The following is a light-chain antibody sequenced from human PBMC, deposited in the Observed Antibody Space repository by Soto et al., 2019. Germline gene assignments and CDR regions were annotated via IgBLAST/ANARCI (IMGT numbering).Light chain of an antibody. Sequence: DLQMTQSPSSLSASVGARVTITCRASQSISSYLNWYQQKPGKAPKLLIYSASNLQGGVPSRFSGSGSGTDFTLTIGSLQPEDFATYYCQQNYSTPITFGQGTRLEIK. CDR1: QSISSY. J-gene: IGKJ5*01. CDR2: SAS. V-gene: IGKV1-39*01. CDR3: QQNYSTPIT.